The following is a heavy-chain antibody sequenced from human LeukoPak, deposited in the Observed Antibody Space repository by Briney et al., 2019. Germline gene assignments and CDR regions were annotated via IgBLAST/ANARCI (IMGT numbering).Heavy chain of an antibody. CDR3: ARDFHCDRSNCYTVDY. CDR1: GFTFSVYS. V-gene: IGHV3-21*01. Sequence: KPGGSLRLSCAASGFTFSVYSMNWVRQAPGKGLEWVSSISSASSYMYYADSVKGRFTISRDNARNSLYLQMDSLRAEDTAIYYCARDFHCDRSNCYTVDYWGQGTLVTVSS. J-gene: IGHJ4*02. D-gene: IGHD2-2*02. CDR2: ISSASSYM.